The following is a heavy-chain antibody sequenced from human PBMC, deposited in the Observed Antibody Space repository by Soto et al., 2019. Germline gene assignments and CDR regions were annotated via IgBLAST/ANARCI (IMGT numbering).Heavy chain of an antibody. CDR1: GGSISSSSYY. D-gene: IGHD3-3*02. Sequence: QLQLQESGPGLVKPSETLSLTCTVSGGSISSSSYYWGWIRQPPGKGLEWIGSIYYSGSTYYNPSLKSRVXISXDXCKNQFSLKLSSVTAADTAVYYCASPKIAFYNWFDPWGQGTLVTVSS. CDR2: IYYSGST. CDR3: ASPKIAFYNWFDP. V-gene: IGHV4-39*01. J-gene: IGHJ5*02.